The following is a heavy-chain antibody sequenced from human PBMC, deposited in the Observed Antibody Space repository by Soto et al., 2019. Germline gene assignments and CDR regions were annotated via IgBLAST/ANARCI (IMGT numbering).Heavy chain of an antibody. J-gene: IGHJ4*02. CDR2: IKPDGSVK. D-gene: IGHD2-15*01. CDR1: GLTFNTYW. Sequence: EVQLVESGGGLVQPGESLRLSCAASGLTFNTYWMTWVRQPQGKGLEWVANIKPDGSVKYSVDSLKDRFTISRDNAKNSLYLQMNSLRAEDTAVYYCTSARVYCFDYWGQGSQETVS. V-gene: IGHV3-7*01. CDR3: TSARVYCFDY.